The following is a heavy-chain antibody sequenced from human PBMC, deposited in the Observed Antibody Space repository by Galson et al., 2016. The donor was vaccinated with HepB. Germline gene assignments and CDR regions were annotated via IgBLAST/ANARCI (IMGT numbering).Heavy chain of an antibody. CDR2: TYYRSNWYN. Sequence: CAISGDSVSSHSSAWNWVRQSPSRGLEWLGRTYYRSNWYNDYAVSVKSRITINPDTSNNQFSLRLNSVTPEDTAVYYCARRWEKYSDAYAFDIWGQGTMVTVSS. CDR3: ARRWEKYSDAYAFDI. CDR1: GDSVSSHSSA. J-gene: IGHJ3*02. D-gene: IGHD1-26*01. V-gene: IGHV6-1*01.